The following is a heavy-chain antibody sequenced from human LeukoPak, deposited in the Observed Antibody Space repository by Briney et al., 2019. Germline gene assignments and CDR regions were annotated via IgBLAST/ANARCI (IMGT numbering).Heavy chain of an antibody. CDR1: GGSISSYY. CDR3: ARLGMVHSYGPDYFDY. V-gene: IGHV4-59*08. J-gene: IGHJ4*02. Sequence: SETLSLTCTVSGGSISSYYWSWIRQPPGKGLEWIGYIHYSGDITYYNPSLKSRVTISVDTSKNQFSLSLSSVTAADTAVYYCARLGMVHSYGPDYFDYWGQGTLVTVSS. D-gene: IGHD5-18*01. CDR2: IHYSGDIT.